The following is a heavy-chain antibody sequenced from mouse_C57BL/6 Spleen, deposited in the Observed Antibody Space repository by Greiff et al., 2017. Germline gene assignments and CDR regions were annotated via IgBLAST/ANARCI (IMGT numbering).Heavy chain of an antibody. D-gene: IGHD6-5*01. Sequence: QVQLQQPGAELVRPGTSVKLSCKASGYTFTSYWMHWVKQRPGQGLEWIGVIYPSDSYTNSNQKFKGKDTLTVDTSSSTASMTLSRLTSQDSAVYYCARAAYNSYYFDYWGQGTTLTVSS. CDR3: ARAAYNSYYFDY. J-gene: IGHJ2*01. CDR2: IYPSDSYT. V-gene: IGHV1-59*01. CDR1: GYTFTSYW.